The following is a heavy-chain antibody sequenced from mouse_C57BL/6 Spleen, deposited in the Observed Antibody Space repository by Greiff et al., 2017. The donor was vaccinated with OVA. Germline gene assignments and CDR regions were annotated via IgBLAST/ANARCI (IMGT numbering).Heavy chain of an antibody. Sequence: VQLQQPGTELVKPGASVKLSCKASGYTFTSYWMHWVKQRPGQGLEWIGNINPSNGGTNYNEKFKSKATLTVDKSSSTAYMQLSSLTSEDSAVYYCARGRITTVVATDYFDYWGQGTTLTVSS. D-gene: IGHD1-1*01. V-gene: IGHV1-53*01. CDR2: INPSNGGT. J-gene: IGHJ2*01. CDR3: ARGRITTVVATDYFDY. CDR1: GYTFTSYW.